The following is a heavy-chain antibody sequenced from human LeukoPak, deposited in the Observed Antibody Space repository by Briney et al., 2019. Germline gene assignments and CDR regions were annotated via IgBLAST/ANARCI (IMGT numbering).Heavy chain of an antibody. V-gene: IGHV3-30-3*01. D-gene: IGHD5-18*01. Sequence: GGSLRLSCAASGVTFSSYAMHWVRQAPGKGLEWVAVISYDGSNKYYADSVKGRFTISRDNPKNTLYLQMNSLRAEDTAVYYSARDLSYSFNYWGQGTRVTVSS. CDR3: ARDLSYSFNY. CDR1: GVTFSSYA. J-gene: IGHJ4*02. CDR2: ISYDGSNK.